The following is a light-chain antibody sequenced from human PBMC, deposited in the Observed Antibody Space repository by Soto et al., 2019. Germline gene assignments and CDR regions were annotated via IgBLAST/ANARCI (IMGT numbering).Light chain of an antibody. Sequence: QSVLTQPPSVSGSPGQSITISCTGTSSDVGTYKYVSWYQQLPGKAPKLMIYEVSNRPSGVSNRFSGSKSGNTASLTISELQAEDEADYYCSSYTSRSTPVFGGGTKVTVL. CDR2: EVS. CDR1: SSDVGTYKY. J-gene: IGLJ2*01. V-gene: IGLV2-14*01. CDR3: SSYTSRSTPV.